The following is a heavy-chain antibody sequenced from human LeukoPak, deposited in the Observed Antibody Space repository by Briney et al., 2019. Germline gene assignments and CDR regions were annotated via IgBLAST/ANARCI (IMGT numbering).Heavy chain of an antibody. CDR2: INPNSGGT. J-gene: IGHJ5*02. D-gene: IGHD3-3*01. Sequence: ASVNVSCKASGYTFTGYYMHWVRQAPGQGLEWMGWINPNSGGTNYAQKFQGRVTMTRDTSISTAYMELSRLRSDDTAVYYCARDGRFLEWLSQTHNWFDPWGQGTLVTVSS. CDR1: GYTFTGYY. V-gene: IGHV1-2*02. CDR3: ARDGRFLEWLSQTHNWFDP.